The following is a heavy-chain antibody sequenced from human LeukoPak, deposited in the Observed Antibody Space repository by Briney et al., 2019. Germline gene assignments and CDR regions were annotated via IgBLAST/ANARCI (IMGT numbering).Heavy chain of an antibody. D-gene: IGHD1-26*01. Sequence: GVSLRLSCAASGFTFSSYGMHWVRQAPGKGLDWVAVISYDGKNKNYADSVKGRFTISRDNSMNTLYLQMNSLRVEDTAVYYCARDMGVGDDRESLLKYYYYGMDVWGQGTTVTVSS. CDR2: ISYDGKNK. CDR1: GFTFSSYG. J-gene: IGHJ6*02. V-gene: IGHV3-30*04. CDR3: ARDMGVGDDRESLLKYYYYGMDV.